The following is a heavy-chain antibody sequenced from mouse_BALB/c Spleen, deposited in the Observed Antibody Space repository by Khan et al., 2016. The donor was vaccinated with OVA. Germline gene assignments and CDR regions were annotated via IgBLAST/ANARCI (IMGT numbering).Heavy chain of an antibody. CDR2: IWSDGTT. CDR3: ARQPYYNYYLMDY. CDR1: GFSLTNYG. V-gene: IGHV2-6-1*01. D-gene: IGHD2-12*01. J-gene: IGHJ4*01. Sequence: QVRLQQSGPGLVAPSQSLSITCTISGFSLTNYGVHWVRQPPGKGLEWLVVIWSDGTTTYDSALKSRLTISKDNSKSQVFLKMDSLQTDDTAMYYCARQPYYNYYLMDYWGHGTSVTVSS.